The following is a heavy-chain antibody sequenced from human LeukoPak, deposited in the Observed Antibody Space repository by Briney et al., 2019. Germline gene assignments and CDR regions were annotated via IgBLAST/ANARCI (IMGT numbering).Heavy chain of an antibody. J-gene: IGHJ3*02. CDR2: IIPIFGTA. Sequence: VASVKVSCKASGGTFSSYSIIWVLQAPGQGLEWVGGIIPIFGTANYAQKFQGRVTITTDESTSTAYMELSRLRSEDTAVYYCASGDCSGGSCYVPWEARKRWAFNAFDIWGQGTMVTVSS. CDR1: GGTFSSYS. D-gene: IGHD2-15*01. V-gene: IGHV1-69*05. CDR3: ASGDCSGGSCYVPWEARKRWAFNAFDI.